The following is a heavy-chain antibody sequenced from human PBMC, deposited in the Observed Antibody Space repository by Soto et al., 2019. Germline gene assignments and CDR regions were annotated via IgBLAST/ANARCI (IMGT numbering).Heavy chain of an antibody. V-gene: IGHV3-66*01. J-gene: IGHJ4*02. CDR3: AREAIIVIAAPEYYFDY. Sequence: GGSLRLSCAASGFDVSNTDMSWVRQAPGKGLEWVSVVYSGGYTNYADSVKGRFIVSRDSPKNTLYLQMDSLRAEDTAVYYCAREAIIVIAAPEYYFDYWGQGTLVTVSS. CDR2: VYSGGYT. CDR1: GFDVSNTD. D-gene: IGHD3-22*01.